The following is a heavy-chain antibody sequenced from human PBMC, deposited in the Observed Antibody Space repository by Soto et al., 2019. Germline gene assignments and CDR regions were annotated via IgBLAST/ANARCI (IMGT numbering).Heavy chain of an antibody. V-gene: IGHV3-30*18. Sequence: QVQLVESGGGVVQPGRSLRLSCAASGFTFSTYGMHWVRQPPGKGLEWVAVISSDGKSEHYADPVKGRFSISRDNSKNTLSLQMNSLRVEDTAVYYCSKTITAYSGDSRGRGGLVDYWGQGTLVTVSS. CDR3: SKTITAYSGDSRGRGGLVDY. D-gene: IGHD3-22*01. CDR2: ISSDGKSE. CDR1: GFTFSTYG. J-gene: IGHJ4*02.